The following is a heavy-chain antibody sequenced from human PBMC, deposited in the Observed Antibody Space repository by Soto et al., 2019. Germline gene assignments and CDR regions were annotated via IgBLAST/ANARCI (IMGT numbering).Heavy chain of an antibody. CDR1: GYTFTGYY. V-gene: IGHV1-2*02. J-gene: IGHJ6*02. Sequence: ASVKVSCKASGYTFTGYYMHWVRQAPGQGLEWMGWINPNSGGTNYAQKFQGRVTMTRDTSISTAYMEPSRLRSEDTAVYYCATPRRGGGAYYYYYYGMDVWGQGTTVTVSS. CDR3: ATPRRGGGAYYYYYYGMDV. CDR2: INPNSGGT. D-gene: IGHD3-10*01.